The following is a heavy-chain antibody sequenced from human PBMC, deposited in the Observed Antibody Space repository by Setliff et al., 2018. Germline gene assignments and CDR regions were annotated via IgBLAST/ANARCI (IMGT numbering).Heavy chain of an antibody. V-gene: IGHV3-30*02. CDR2: IRFDGSTK. Sequence: GGSLRLSCAASGFTFDSYGMHWVHQAPGKGLEWVAFIRFDGSTKYYADSVKGRFTISRDNFQNTLYLQMDSLGPEDTGVYYCAKVKKQLIRGSGLDLWGQGTLVTVSA. J-gene: IGHJ5*02. CDR1: GFTFDSYG. D-gene: IGHD3-10*01. CDR3: AKVKKQLIRGSGLDL.